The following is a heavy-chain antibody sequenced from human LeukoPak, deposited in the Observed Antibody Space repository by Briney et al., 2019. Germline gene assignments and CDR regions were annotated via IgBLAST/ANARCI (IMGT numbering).Heavy chain of an antibody. J-gene: IGHJ5*02. D-gene: IGHD2-15*01. CDR2: IYPRDGST. CDR1: GYTFTSNY. Sequence: ASVKVSCKASGYTFTSNYIHWVRQAPGQGLEWMGMIYPRDGSTSYAQKFQGRVTMTRDTSTSTVYMELSSLRSEDTAVYYCARAKGYCSGGSCYQVYNWFDPWGQGTLVTVSS. V-gene: IGHV1-46*01. CDR3: ARAKGYCSGGSCYQVYNWFDP.